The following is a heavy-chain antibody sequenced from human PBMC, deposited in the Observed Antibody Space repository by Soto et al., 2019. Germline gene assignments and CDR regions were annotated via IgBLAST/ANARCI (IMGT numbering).Heavy chain of an antibody. CDR1: GLTLSTSS. CDR2: IRRHTSVT. D-gene: IGHD2-15*01. V-gene: IGHV3-48*01. Sequence: PGGSLRLSCAASGLTLSTSSMNWVRQAPGKGLEWISYIRRHTSVTAYADSVKGRFTISRDSAKNSLYLQMDSLRVEDTAVYYCARAPGSGLYYFDYWGQGTLVTVSS. J-gene: IGHJ4*02. CDR3: ARAPGSGLYYFDY.